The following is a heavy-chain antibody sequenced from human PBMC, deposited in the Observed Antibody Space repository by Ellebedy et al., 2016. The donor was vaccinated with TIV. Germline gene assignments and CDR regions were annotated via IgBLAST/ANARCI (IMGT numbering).Heavy chain of an antibody. CDR2: IYYSGST. V-gene: IGHV4-59*01. CDR3: ARGTTVTLWGSFDY. D-gene: IGHD4-17*01. J-gene: IGHJ4*02. CDR1: GGSISSYY. Sequence: MPSETLSLTCTVSGGSISSYYWSWIRQPPGKGLEWIGYIYYSGSTNYNPSLKSRVTISVDTSKNQFSLKLSSVTAADTAVYYCARGTTVTLWGSFDYWGQGTLVTVSS.